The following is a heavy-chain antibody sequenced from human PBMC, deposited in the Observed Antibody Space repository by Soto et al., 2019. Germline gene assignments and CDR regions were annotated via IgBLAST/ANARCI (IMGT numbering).Heavy chain of an antibody. Sequence: QITLKESGPSLVKPTQTLTLTCTFSGFSLSTGGVGVGWIRQPPGKALEWLALIYWDDDKRYSQSLRSRLTVTTDTSKNQVVLTMTNMDPVNTATYSCEHSLSGGDCLQSYSSCYYYGMDVWGQGTTVTVSS. CDR1: GFSLSTGGVG. J-gene: IGHJ6*01. CDR3: EHSLSGGDCLQSYSSCYYYGMDV. D-gene: IGHD2-21*02. CDR2: IYWDDDK. V-gene: IGHV2-5*02.